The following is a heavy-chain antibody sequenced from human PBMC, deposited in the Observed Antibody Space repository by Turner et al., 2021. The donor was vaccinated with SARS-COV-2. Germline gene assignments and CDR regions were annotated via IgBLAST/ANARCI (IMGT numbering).Heavy chain of an antibody. CDR2: ISYDGSDK. V-gene: IGHV3-30*03. J-gene: IGHJ4*02. CDR3: ASDSGSYPLYC. D-gene: IGHD1-26*01. CDR1: GFTFSSSG. Sequence: QVKLVESGGGVVQPGRSLRPSCAASGFTFSSSGMHWVRQAPGKGLEWVAVISYDGSDKYYADSVKGRFTISRDNSKNTLYLQMNSLRAEDTAVYYCASDSGSYPLYCWGQGTLVTVSS.